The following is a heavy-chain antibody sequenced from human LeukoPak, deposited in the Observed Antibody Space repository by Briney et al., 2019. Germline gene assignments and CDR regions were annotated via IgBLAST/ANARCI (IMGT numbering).Heavy chain of an antibody. CDR2: MNPKSGGT. CDR1: GYTFTGYY. D-gene: IGHD3-9*01. J-gene: IGHJ4*02. CDR3: ARSPDILTGEKFDY. Sequence: ASVKVSCKASGYTFTGYYVHWVRQAPGQALEWMGWMNPKSGGTNYAQKFEARVTMNRDTSISTAYMELSRLRFDDTAVYYCARSPDILTGEKFDYWGQGTLVTVSS. V-gene: IGHV1-2*02.